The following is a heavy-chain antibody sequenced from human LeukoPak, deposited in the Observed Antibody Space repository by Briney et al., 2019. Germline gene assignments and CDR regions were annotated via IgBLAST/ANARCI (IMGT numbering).Heavy chain of an antibody. Sequence: SETLSLTCTVSGGSISSSSYYWGWIRQPPGKGLEWIGRIYTSGSTSYNPSLKSRVTISVDTSKNQLSLKLSSVTAADTAIYYCARGKGLSDAFDIWGQGTMVTVSS. CDR2: IYTSGST. CDR3: ARGKGLSDAFDI. V-gene: IGHV4-39*07. CDR1: GGSISSSSYY. D-gene: IGHD2-15*01. J-gene: IGHJ3*02.